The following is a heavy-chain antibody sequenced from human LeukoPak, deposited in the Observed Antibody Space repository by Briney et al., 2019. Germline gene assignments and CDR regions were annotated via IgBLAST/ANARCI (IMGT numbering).Heavy chain of an antibody. CDR1: GLTFSSYD. J-gene: IGHJ4*02. V-gene: IGHV3-13*01. D-gene: IGHD1-7*01. Sequence: GGSLRLSCAASGLTFSSYDVHWVRQATGRGLEWVSSIGTAADTYYPGSVKGRFTISRENTKNSLYLQMNSLRAGDTAVYYCARGPIVGITETKGYFDYWGQGILVTVSS. CDR2: IGTAADT. CDR3: ARGPIVGITETKGYFDY.